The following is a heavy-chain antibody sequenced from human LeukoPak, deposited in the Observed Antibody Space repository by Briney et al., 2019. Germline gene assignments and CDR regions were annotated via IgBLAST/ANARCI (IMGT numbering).Heavy chain of an antibody. Sequence: SETLSLTCTVSGGSISSYYWSWIRQPPGKGLEWMGYSYYSGSTNYNPSLKSRGTISVDTSKNQFSLKLHSLTAADTAVYYCARRGREKEWYSRLEVGWFDPWGQGTLVTVSS. CDR1: GGSISSYY. V-gene: IGHV4-59*01. CDR2: SYYSGST. D-gene: IGHD6-13*01. J-gene: IGHJ5*02. CDR3: ARRGREKEWYSRLEVGWFDP.